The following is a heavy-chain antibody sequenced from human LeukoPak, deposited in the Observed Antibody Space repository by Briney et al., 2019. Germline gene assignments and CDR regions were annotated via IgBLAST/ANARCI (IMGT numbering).Heavy chain of an antibody. CDR2: ISWDGGST. D-gene: IGHD1-26*01. CDR3: AKGRGWEASYYYYYMDV. CDR1: GFTFDDNA. V-gene: IGHV3-43D*03. J-gene: IGHJ6*03. Sequence: PGGSLRLSCAASGFTFDDNAMHWVRQAPGKGLEWVSLISWDGGSTYYADSVKGRFTISRDNSKNTLYLQMNSLRAEDTAVYYCAKGRGWEASYYYYYMDVWGKGTTVTISS.